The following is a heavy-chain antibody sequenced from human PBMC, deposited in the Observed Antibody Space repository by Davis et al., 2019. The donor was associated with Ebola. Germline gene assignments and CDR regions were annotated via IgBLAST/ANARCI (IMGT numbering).Heavy chain of an antibody. D-gene: IGHD6-19*01. J-gene: IGHJ2*01. CDR3: AKGSGWAQWYFDL. V-gene: IGHV3-23*01. Sequence: GESLKISCAASGFTFSSYAMSWVRQAPGKGLEWVSAISGSGGSTYYADSVKGRFTISRDNSKNTLYLQMNSLRAEDTAVYYCAKGSGWAQWYFDLWGRGTLVTVSS. CDR1: GFTFSSYA. CDR2: ISGSGGST.